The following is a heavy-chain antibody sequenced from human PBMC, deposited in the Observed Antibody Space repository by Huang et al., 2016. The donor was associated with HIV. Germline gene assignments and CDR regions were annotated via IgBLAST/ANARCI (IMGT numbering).Heavy chain of an antibody. D-gene: IGHD1-26*01. CDR3: AHIGRLGDYYMDV. CDR1: GFSLTTSGAG. V-gene: IGHV2-5*02. CDR2: IYWDDAK. J-gene: IGHJ6*03. Sequence: QITLKESGPTLVKPTQTLTLTCTFSGFSLTTSGAGVGWIRQPPGKPLEWLVLIYWDDAKRYSPSLKTRISVTKDTSKNQVVLTVKNMGPMDTGTYYCAHIGRLGDYYMDVWGNGTAVTVSS.